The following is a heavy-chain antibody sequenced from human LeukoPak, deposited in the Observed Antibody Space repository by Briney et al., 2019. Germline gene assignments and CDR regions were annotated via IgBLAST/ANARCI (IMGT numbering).Heavy chain of an antibody. CDR3: ARDTSYYDILTGFHKPGYFDY. Sequence: SETLSLTCTVSGGSISSYYWSWIRQPPGKGLDWIGLIYYSGSTNYNPSLKSRVTISVDTSKNQFSLKLSSVTAADTAVYYCARDTSYYDILTGFHKPGYFDYWGQGTLVTVSS. D-gene: IGHD3-9*01. CDR1: GGSISSYY. J-gene: IGHJ4*02. V-gene: IGHV4-59*01. CDR2: IYYSGST.